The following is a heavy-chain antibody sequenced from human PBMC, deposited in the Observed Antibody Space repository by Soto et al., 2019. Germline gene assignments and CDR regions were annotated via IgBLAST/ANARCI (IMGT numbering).Heavy chain of an antibody. CDR3: ARDNYYGSGSYYAFNWFDP. Sequence: GGSLRLSCAASGFTFSSYGMHWVRQAPGKGLEWVAVISYDGSNKYYADSVKGRFTISRDNSKNTLYLQMNSLRAEDTAVYYCARDNYYGSGSYYAFNWFDPWGQGTLVTVSS. CDR2: ISYDGSNK. D-gene: IGHD3-10*01. V-gene: IGHV3-30*03. CDR1: GFTFSSYG. J-gene: IGHJ5*02.